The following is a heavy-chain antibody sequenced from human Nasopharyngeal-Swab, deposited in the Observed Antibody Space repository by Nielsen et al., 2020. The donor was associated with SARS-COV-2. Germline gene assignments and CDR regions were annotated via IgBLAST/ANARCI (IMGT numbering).Heavy chain of an antibody. D-gene: IGHD3-16*02. V-gene: IGHV5-51*01. CDR3: ARRGPKGYPLYYGMDV. CDR2: IYPGDSDT. J-gene: IGHJ6*02. Sequence: VRQMPGKGLEWMGIIYPGDSDTRYSPSFQGQVTISADKSISTAYLQWSSLKASDTAMYYCARRGPKGYPLYYGMDVWGQGTTVTVSS.